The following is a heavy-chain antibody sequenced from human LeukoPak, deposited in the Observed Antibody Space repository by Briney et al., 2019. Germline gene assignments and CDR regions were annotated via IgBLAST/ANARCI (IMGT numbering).Heavy chain of an antibody. D-gene: IGHD3-10*02. J-gene: IGHJ6*04. CDR2: IYSGGST. Sequence: GGSLRLSCAASGFIVSSNYMSWVRQAPGKGLEWVSVIYSGGSTSYADSVKGRFTISRDNAKNSLYLQMNSLRAEDTAVYYCAELGITMIGGVWGKGTTVTISS. CDR1: GFIVSSNY. V-gene: IGHV3-53*01. CDR3: AELGITMIGGV.